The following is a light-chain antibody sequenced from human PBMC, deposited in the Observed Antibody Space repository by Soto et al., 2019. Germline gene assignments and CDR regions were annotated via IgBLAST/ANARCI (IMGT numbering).Light chain of an antibody. J-gene: IGKJ1*01. Sequence: DIQMTQSPSSLSASVGDRVTITCRARQGISNYLAWYQQQPGKVPKLLIYVASTLQSGVPSRFSGSGSGTDFTLTIRSLQPEDVATYYCQKYNSAPWTFGQGTKVEIK. CDR1: QGISNY. CDR2: VAS. V-gene: IGKV1-27*01. CDR3: QKYNSAPWT.